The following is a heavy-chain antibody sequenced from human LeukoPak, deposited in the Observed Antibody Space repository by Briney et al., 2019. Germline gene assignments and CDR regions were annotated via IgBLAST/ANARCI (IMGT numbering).Heavy chain of an antibody. CDR1: GYTFPGYF. J-gene: IGHJ3*02. Sequence: ASVKVSCRASGYTFPGYFIHCVRQPPGQGLECMGWINPNSGSTNYAQNLQRRVTMTRDTSISTAYMDLSRLDSDDTPVFYCERESTFDIWGQGTMVTVSS. V-gene: IGHV1-2*02. CDR2: INPNSGST. CDR3: ERESTFDI.